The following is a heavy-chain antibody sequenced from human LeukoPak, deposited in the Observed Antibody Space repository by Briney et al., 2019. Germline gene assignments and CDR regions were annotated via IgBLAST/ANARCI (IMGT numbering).Heavy chain of an antibody. CDR3: AKPWEYYFDY. J-gene: IGHJ4*02. D-gene: IGHD1-26*01. V-gene: IGHV3-66*04. CDR1: GFTVSDYY. Sequence: GGSLRLTCAASGFTVSDYYMSWVRQAPGKGLQWVSVIYSGGSRYYADSVKGRFTISRDSSKNTLYLQMNSLRAEDTAVYYCAKPWEYYFDYWGQGTLVTVSS. CDR2: IYSGGSR.